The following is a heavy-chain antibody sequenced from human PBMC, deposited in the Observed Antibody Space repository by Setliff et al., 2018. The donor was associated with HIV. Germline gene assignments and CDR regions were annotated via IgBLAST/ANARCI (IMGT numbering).Heavy chain of an antibody. CDR1: GFNFRDYY. CDR3: AGRAYGNSGPFDY. D-gene: IGHD4-17*01. Sequence: GGSLRLSCAASGFNFRDYYMTWIRQAPGKGLEWVSYIAASSSSETDYAASVKGRFTVSRDHAKNSVYLQMNSLRAEDTAVYYCAGRAYGNSGPFDYWGQGTLVTVSS. V-gene: IGHV3-11*06. J-gene: IGHJ4*02. CDR2: IAASSSSET.